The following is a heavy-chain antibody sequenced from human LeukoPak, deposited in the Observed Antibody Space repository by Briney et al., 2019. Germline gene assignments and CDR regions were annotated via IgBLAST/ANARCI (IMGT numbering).Heavy chain of an antibody. CDR1: GFTLGDYA. Sequence: GGSLRLSCTAWGFTLGDYAMSGVRQAPGKGREWGGFIRSKAYGGTTEYAASGKGRFTISRDDSKSIAYLQMNSLKTEDTAVYYCTRASYGSGSYSIFDYWGQGTLVTVSS. CDR3: TRASYGSGSYSIFDY. CDR2: IRSKAYGGTT. J-gene: IGHJ4*02. V-gene: IGHV3-49*04. D-gene: IGHD3-10*01.